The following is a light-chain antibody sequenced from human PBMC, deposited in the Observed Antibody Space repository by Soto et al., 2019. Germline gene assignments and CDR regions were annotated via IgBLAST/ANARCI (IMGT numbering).Light chain of an antibody. CDR3: HQYGTSLT. CDR2: GAS. Sequence: EIVLTQSPGTLSLSPGERATLSCRASQSVSSNYLAWYQQKPGQAPRLLIYGASTRATGIPDRFSGSGSGTDFALAIRRLEHEDLGVYHCHQYGTSLTCSGKTQEEIK. J-gene: IGKJ4*01. CDR1: QSVSSNY. V-gene: IGKV3-20*01.